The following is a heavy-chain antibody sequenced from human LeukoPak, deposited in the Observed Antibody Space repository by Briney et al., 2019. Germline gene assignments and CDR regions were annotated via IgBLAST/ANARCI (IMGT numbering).Heavy chain of an antibody. CDR2: ISYDGSNK. J-gene: IGHJ4*02. V-gene: IGHV3-30-3*01. CDR1: GFTFSSYA. D-gene: IGHD3-10*01. CDR3: ARNLGVAGDY. Sequence: QPGRSLRLSCAASGFTFSSYAIHWVRQAPGKGLEWVAVISYDGSNKYYADSVKGRFTISRDNSKNTLYLQMNSLRAEDTAVYYCARNLGVAGDYWGQGTLVTVSS.